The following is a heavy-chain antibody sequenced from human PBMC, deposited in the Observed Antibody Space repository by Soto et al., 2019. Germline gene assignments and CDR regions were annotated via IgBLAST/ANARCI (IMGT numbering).Heavy chain of an antibody. CDR2: IYYSGST. J-gene: IGHJ4*02. D-gene: IGHD2-8*01. CDR1: GGSISSYY. V-gene: IGHV4-59*01. Sequence: QVQLQESGPGLVKPSETLSLTCTVSGGSISSYYWSWIRQPPGKGLEWIGYIYYSGSTNYNPSLKSRVTISVDTSKNQFSLKLSSVTAADTAVYYCARHPPTRAVYYLDYWGQGTLVTVSS. CDR3: ARHPPTRAVYYLDY.